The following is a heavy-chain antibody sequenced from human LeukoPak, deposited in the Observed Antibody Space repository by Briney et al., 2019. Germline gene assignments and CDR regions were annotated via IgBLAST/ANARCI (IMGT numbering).Heavy chain of an antibody. CDR2: INPNSGGT. V-gene: IGHV1-2*02. J-gene: IGHJ6*03. Sequence: GASVKVSCKASGYTFTGYYMHWVRQAPGQGLEWMGWINPNSGGTNYAQKFQGRVTMTRDTSISTAYMELSRLRSDDTAVYYCARGIRVAMSYYYYMDVWAKGPRSPSP. D-gene: IGHD6-19*01. CDR3: ARGIRVAMSYYYYMDV. CDR1: GYTFTGYY.